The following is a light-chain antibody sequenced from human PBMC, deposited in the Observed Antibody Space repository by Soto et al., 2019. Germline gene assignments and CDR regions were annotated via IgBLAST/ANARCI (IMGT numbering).Light chain of an antibody. CDR3: AAWDDSLNGQGV. Sequence: VLTQPPSASGTPGQRVTISCSGSSSNIGSNTVNWYQQLPGTAPKLLIYSNNQRPSGVPDRFSGSKSGTSASLAISGLQSEDEADYYCAAWDDSLNGQGVFGGGTKLTVL. CDR2: SNN. CDR1: SSNIGSNT. V-gene: IGLV1-44*01. J-gene: IGLJ2*01.